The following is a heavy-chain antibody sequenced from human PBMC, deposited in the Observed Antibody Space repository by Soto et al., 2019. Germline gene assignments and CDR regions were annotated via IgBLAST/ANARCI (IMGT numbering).Heavy chain of an antibody. CDR3: AKSGPTNYFDS. V-gene: IGHV3-23*01. J-gene: IGHJ4*02. CDR2: ISDGSRFT. D-gene: IGHD1-26*01. CDR1: VFTFITSA. Sequence: GWSLRLSCASSVFTFITSAMTWVRQAPGKGPEWVSTISDGSRFTYYADSVRGRFTISRDDSKKILFLQMSSLRAEDTAVYFCAKSGPTNYFDSWGQGSLVTVSS.